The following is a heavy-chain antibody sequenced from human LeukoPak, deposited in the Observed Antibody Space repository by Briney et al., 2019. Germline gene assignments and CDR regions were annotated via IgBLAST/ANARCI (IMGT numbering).Heavy chain of an antibody. CDR1: GGSISSCY. CDR3: ATGIDQNYYYYYMDV. V-gene: IGHV4-4*08. J-gene: IGHJ6*03. D-gene: IGHD2-2*01. CDR2: IYTSGST. Sequence: KPSETLSLTCTVSGGSISSCYWSWIRQPPGKGLEWIGRIYTSGSTNYNPSLKSRVTISVDTSKNQFSLKLSSVTAADTAVYYCATGIDQNYYYYYMDVWGKGTTVTVSS.